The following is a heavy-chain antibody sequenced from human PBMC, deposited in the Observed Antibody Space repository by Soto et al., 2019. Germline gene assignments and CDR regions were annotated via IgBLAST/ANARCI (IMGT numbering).Heavy chain of an antibody. Sequence: PSETLSLTCTVSVASITNSEYYWGWVRQPPGKGLEWIGSISYSGNTYYNASLESRVTMSADTSKNQFSMRLNSVAAEDTAVYYCASRHSGYAFDLDHWGQGTLVTVSS. J-gene: IGHJ4*02. CDR2: ISYSGNT. CDR1: VASITNSEYY. V-gene: IGHV4-39*01. CDR3: ASRHSGYAFDLDH. D-gene: IGHD5-12*01.